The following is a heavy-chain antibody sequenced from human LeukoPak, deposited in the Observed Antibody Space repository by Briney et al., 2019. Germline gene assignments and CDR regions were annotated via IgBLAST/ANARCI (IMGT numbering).Heavy chain of an antibody. V-gene: IGHV1-24*01. J-gene: IGHJ4*02. CDR2: FDPEDGET. CDR1: GYTLTELS. CDR3: ATALRWVTAIYFDY. Sequence: GASVTVSCKVSGYTLTELSMHWVRQAPGKGLEWMGGFDPEDGETIYAQKFQGRVTMTEDTSTDTAYMELSSLRSEDTAVYYCATALRWVTAIYFDYWGQGTLVTVSS. D-gene: IGHD2-21*02.